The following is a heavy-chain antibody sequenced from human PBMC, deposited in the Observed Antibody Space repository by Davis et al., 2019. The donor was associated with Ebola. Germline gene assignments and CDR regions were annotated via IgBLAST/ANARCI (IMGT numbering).Heavy chain of an antibody. CDR1: GYRFISYG. CDR2: INPNSGST. D-gene: IGHD3-22*01. J-gene: IGHJ4*02. Sequence: ASVKVSCKASGYRFISYGFSWVRQAPGQGLEWMGWINPNSGSTNYAQEFQGRVTMTRDTSISTAYIELSSLSSDDTAVYYCARDGAYYDSSRYPDWGQGTLVTVSS. V-gene: IGHV1-2*02. CDR3: ARDGAYYDSSRYPD.